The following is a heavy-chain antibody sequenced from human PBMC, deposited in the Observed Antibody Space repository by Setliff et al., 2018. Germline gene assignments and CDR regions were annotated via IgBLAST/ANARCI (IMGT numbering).Heavy chain of an antibody. CDR1: GYSFSSYW. D-gene: IGHD6-13*01. V-gene: IGHV5-51*01. J-gene: IGHJ6*02. CDR3: ARQAIFGSMYSSSWYYYYYGMDV. CDR2: IFPGNSDT. Sequence: GESLKISCKGSGYSFSSYWIGWVRQMPGKGLEWMGIIFPGNSDTRYSPSFQGQVTISADKSISTAYLQWSSLKASDTAMYYCARQAIFGSMYSSSWYYYYYGMDVWGQGTTVTVSS.